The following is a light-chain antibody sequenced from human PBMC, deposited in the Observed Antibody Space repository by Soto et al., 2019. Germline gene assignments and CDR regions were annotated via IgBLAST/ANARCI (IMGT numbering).Light chain of an antibody. CDR1: QSINNNY. CDR3: LQYGSSLWT. CDR2: GAS. J-gene: IGKJ1*01. Sequence: EIVLTQSPGTLSLSPGERATLSCRASQSINNNYLAWYQQKPGQAPRLLIYGASSRVTGIPDRFSGSDSGTDFTLSISRLDPEDFAVYYCLQYGSSLWTFGQGTKVDIK. V-gene: IGKV3-20*01.